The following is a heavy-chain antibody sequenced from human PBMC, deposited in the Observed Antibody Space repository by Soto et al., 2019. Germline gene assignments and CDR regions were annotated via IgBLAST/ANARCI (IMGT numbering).Heavy chain of an antibody. D-gene: IGHD6-6*01. V-gene: IGHV1-2*02. Sequence: SVKVTCKASGFSFTGYYRHWLRQAPGQGLEWMGWINAHSGGTAYAQKFQGRVTLTRDTSIATAYLTLTSLTSDDTALYYCAKDLTRQLAYWLDPWGQGTQVTVSS. CDR1: GFSFTGYY. CDR3: AKDLTRQLAYWLDP. CDR2: INAHSGGT. J-gene: IGHJ5*02.